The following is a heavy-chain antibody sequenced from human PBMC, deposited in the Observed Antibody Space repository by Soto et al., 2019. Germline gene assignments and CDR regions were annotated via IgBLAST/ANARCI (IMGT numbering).Heavy chain of an antibody. CDR3: ARGSNPSLCCGEGNYCDVIDF. Sequence: PSETLSLSCAVYGGSLSGYYWTWIRLPPGTGQEWIGEINHSGSTNYNPSLTSRVTISVDTSKNQFSLKLTSVTAADTAVYYCARGSNPSLCCGEGNYCDVIDFWGQGTTVPVSS. V-gene: IGHV4-34*01. CDR1: GGSLSGYY. D-gene: IGHD3-10*01. J-gene: IGHJ6*02. CDR2: INHSGST.